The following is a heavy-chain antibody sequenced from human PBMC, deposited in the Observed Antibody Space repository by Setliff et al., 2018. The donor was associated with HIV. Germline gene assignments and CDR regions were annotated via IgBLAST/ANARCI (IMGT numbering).Heavy chain of an antibody. CDR2: IYHSGST. CDR3: ASLNYYDSSGYYPH. V-gene: IGHV4-38-2*01. CDR1: GYSISSGYY. D-gene: IGHD3-22*01. Sequence: PSETLSLTCGVSGYSISSGYYWGWIRQPPGKGLEWIGSIYHSGSTYDSPSLKSRVTISVDTSKNQFSLKLSSVTAADTAVYYCASLNYYDSSGYYPHWGQGTLVTVSS. J-gene: IGHJ4*02.